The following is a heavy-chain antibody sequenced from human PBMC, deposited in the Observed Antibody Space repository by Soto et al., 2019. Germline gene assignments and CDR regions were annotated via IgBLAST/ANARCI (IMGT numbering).Heavy chain of an antibody. J-gene: IGHJ2*01. Sequence: EVQLVESGGGLVKPGGSLRLSCAASGFTLSSHSMNWVRQAPGKGLEWVSSISSSGIYMYYADSLKGRFTISRDNAKNSLFLQMNSLRAEDTAVYYCASDKSYDGSASHHWYFDLWGRGTLVTVSS. CDR2: ISSSGIYM. CDR3: ASDKSYDGSASHHWYFDL. V-gene: IGHV3-21*01. D-gene: IGHD3-22*01. CDR1: GFTLSSHS.